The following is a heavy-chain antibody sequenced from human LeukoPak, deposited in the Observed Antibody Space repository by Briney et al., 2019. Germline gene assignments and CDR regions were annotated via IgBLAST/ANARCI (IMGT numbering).Heavy chain of an antibody. J-gene: IGHJ6*03. D-gene: IGHD1-26*01. CDR2: ISSSSSYL. CDR1: GFTFSSYS. CDR3: ARVVGPPSYAYYYMDV. V-gene: IGHV3-21*01. Sequence: PGGSLRLSCAASGFTFSSYSMNWVRQAPGKGLEWVSFISSSSSYLYYADSVKGRLTISRDDAKKSLYLQMNSLRVEDTAVYYCARVVGPPSYAYYYMDVWGKGTTVTVS.